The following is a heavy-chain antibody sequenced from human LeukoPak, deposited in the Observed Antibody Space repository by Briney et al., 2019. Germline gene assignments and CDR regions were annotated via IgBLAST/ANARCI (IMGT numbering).Heavy chain of an antibody. CDR2: IYHSGST. D-gene: IGHD3-22*01. CDR3: ARMSYYDPRGFDY. V-gene: IGHV4-4*02. Sequence: PSGTLSLTCAVSGGSISSSNWWSWVRQPPGKGLEWIGEIYHSGSTNYNPSLKSRVTISVDKSKNQFSLKLCSVTAADTAVYYCARMSYYDPRGFDYWGQGTLVTVSS. CDR1: GGSISSSNW. J-gene: IGHJ4*02.